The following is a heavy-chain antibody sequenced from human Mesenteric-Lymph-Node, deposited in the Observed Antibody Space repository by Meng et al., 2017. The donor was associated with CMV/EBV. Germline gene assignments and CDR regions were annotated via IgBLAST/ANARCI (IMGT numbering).Heavy chain of an antibody. Sequence: ASVKVSCKASGNIFTNYYMHWVRQAPGQGLEWMGIINPRGDITNYARKFQGRVTMTRDTSTSTLYMEMSSLRSEDTAVYYCARDKGCSGTSCAIYYFDYWGQGTLVTVSS. D-gene: IGHD2-2*01. CDR1: GNIFTNYY. J-gene: IGHJ4*02. CDR2: INPRGDIT. CDR3: ARDKGCSGTSCAIYYFDY. V-gene: IGHV1-46*01.